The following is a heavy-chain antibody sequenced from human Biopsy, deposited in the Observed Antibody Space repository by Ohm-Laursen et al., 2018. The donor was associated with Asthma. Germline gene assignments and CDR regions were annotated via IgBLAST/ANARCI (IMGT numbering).Heavy chain of an antibody. CDR2: IKHDGSEK. J-gene: IGHJ6*02. V-gene: IGHV3-7*03. CDR1: GFTFGDYC. CDR3: ARGGYYGDRRHHNGLDV. D-gene: IGHD4-17*01. Sequence: SLRLSCTAPGFTFGDYCMSWVRQVPGQGLEWVVNIKHDGSEKNHVDSLKGRFTISRDNAKNLLFLQMNSLRAEDTAVYYCARGGYYGDRRHHNGLDVWGQGTTVTVSS.